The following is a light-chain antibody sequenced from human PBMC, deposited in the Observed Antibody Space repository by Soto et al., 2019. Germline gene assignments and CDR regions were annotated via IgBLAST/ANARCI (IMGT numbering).Light chain of an antibody. CDR3: HQYGSSPLT. CDR2: GAS. V-gene: IGKV3-20*01. CDR1: QSVRNRF. Sequence: EIVLTQSTGTLSLSPGERATLSCRASQSVRNRFLAWYQQKPGQAPRLLIYGASSRATGIPDRFSGSGSGTDFTLTITRLEPEDFAVYHCHQYGSSPLTFGGGTKVEIK. J-gene: IGKJ4*01.